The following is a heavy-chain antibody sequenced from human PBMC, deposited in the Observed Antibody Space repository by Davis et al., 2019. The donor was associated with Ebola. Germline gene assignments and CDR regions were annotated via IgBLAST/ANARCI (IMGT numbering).Heavy chain of an antibody. CDR3: ARNAYDAFDI. CDR2: ISDTGST. V-gene: IGHV4-59*06. Sequence: MPGGSLRLSCTVSGGSISSYYWSWIRQYPGKGLECIGYISDTGSTYYKPSLKTRSSLSIDTVTNQFSLKLNFVTAADTAIYYCARNAYDAFDIWGQG. D-gene: IGHD2-2*01. J-gene: IGHJ3*02. CDR1: GGSISSYY.